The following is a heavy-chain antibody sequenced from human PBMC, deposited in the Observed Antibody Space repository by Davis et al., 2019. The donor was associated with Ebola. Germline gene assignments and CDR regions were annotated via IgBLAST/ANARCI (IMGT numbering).Heavy chain of an antibody. CDR1: GGTFSSYT. CDR2: IIPILGIA. CDR3: AAGGDGPPDY. Sequence: SVKVSCKASGGTFSSYTISWVRQAPGQGLEWMGRIIPILGIANYAQKFQERVTITRDMSTSTAYMELSSLRSEDTAVYYCAAGGDGPPDYWGQGTLVTVSS. V-gene: IGHV1-69*02. J-gene: IGHJ4*02. D-gene: IGHD3-16*01.